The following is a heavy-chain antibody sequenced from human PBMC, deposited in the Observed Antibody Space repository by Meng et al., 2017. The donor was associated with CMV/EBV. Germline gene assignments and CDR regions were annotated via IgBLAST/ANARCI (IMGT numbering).Heavy chain of an antibody. V-gene: IGHV4-59*01. D-gene: IGHD3-3*01. CDR3: ERVREGFWSGFSTFDY. J-gene: IGHJ4*02. Sequence: GSLRLSCTVSGDSISGYYWSWIRQPPGKGLEWIGHIHDSGSTYYNPSLKSRVTISVDTSKNQFSLQLSSVTAAGTAVYYCERVREGFWSGFSTFDYWGQGTLVTVSS. CDR1: GDSISGYY. CDR2: IHDSGST.